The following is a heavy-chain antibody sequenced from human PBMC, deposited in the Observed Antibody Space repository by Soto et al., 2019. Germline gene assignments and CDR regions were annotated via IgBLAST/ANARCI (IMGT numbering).Heavy chain of an antibody. V-gene: IGHV4-4*07. CDR3: ARDREIQLWSAGEDI. CDR1: GGSISSYY. D-gene: IGHD5-18*01. Sequence: QVQLQESGPGLVKPSETLSLTCTVSGGSISSYYWSWIRQPAGKGLEWIGRIYTSGSTNYNPSLKSRVTMSVDTSKNQFSVKLSSVTAADTAVYYCARDREIQLWSAGEDIWGQGTMVTVSS. CDR2: IYTSGST. J-gene: IGHJ3*02.